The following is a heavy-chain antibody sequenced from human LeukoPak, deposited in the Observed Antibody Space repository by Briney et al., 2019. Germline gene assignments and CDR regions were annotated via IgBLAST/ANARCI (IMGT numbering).Heavy chain of an antibody. CDR3: ARVEYYYDSSGYYH. V-gene: IGHV1-69*05. CDR2: IIPIFGTA. Sequence: SVNVSCKASGGTLTSYAISWVRQAPGQGLEWMGGIIPIFGTANYAQKFQGRVTITTDESTSTAYMELSSLRSEDTAVYYCARVEYYYDSSGYYHWGQGTLVTVSS. CDR1: GGTLTSYA. D-gene: IGHD3-22*01. J-gene: IGHJ5*02.